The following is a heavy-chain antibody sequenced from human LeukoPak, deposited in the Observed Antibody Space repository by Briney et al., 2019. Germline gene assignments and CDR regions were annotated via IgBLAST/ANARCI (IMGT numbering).Heavy chain of an antibody. D-gene: IGHD3-9*01. V-gene: IGHV4-39*01. CDR3: EISNDILTGYVFDF. CDR1: GGSVSSRSYY. Sequence: SETLSLTCTVSGGSVSSRSYYWGGIRQPPGRGREWFGSIYYSGSTSCNPSLKSRVPISVYTSKNQFSLNLTSVTAADTAEYYCEISNDILTGYVFDFWGQGTLVTVSS. CDR2: IYYSGST. J-gene: IGHJ4*02.